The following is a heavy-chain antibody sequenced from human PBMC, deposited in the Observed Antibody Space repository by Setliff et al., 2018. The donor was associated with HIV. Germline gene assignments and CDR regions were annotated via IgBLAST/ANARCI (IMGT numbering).Heavy chain of an antibody. CDR3: ARARGSTLYINTFDS. Sequence: PSETLSLTCTVSGGSVNSQSDYWTWIRQPAGKGLEWLGHIYISRGTNYNPSFKGRVAMSVDRSKNQFSLKLSSVTAADTAVYHCARARGSTLYINTFDSWGQGTLVTVSS. CDR2: IYISRGT. D-gene: IGHD3-16*01. V-gene: IGHV4-61*09. J-gene: IGHJ4*02. CDR1: GGSVNSQSDY.